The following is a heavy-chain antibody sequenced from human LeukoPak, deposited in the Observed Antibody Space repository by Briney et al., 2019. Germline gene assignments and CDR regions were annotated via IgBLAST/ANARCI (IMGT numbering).Heavy chain of an antibody. V-gene: IGHV4-34*01. CDR1: GGSFSGYY. CDR3: ARGIPATVFDY. J-gene: IGHJ4*02. Sequence: PSETLSLTCAVYGGSFSGYYWSWIRQPPGKGLEWIGEINHSGSTNYNPSLKSRVTISVDTSKNQFSLNLSSVTAADTALYYCARGIPATVFDYWGQGTLVTVSS. D-gene: IGHD2-15*01. CDR2: INHSGST.